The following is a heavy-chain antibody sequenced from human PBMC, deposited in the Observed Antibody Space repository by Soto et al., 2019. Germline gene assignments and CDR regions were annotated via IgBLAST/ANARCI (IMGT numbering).Heavy chain of an antibody. J-gene: IGHJ4*02. CDR2: INHSGST. Sequence: QVQLQQWGAGLLKPSETLSLTCAVDGGSFSGYYWSWIRQPPGKGLEWIGEINHSGSTNYNPSLKSRVTISVDRSKKQLSLKLSSVTAADTAVYYCARGRNRGTYFDYWGQGTLVTVSS. CDR1: GGSFSGYY. D-gene: IGHD7-27*01. V-gene: IGHV4-34*01. CDR3: ARGRNRGTYFDY.